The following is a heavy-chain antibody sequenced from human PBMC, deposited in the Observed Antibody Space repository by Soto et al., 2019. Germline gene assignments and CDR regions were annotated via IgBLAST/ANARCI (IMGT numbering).Heavy chain of an antibody. CDR3: AKGEYSSSSPTFDP. V-gene: IGHV3-21*04. J-gene: IGHJ5*02. Sequence: GGSLRLSCAASGFTFSSYSMNWVRQAPGKGLEWVSSISSSSSYIHYADSVKGRFTISRDNAKNSLYLQMNSLRAEDTALYYCAKGEYSSSSPTFDPWGQGTLVTVSS. CDR1: GFTFSSYS. CDR2: ISSSSSYI. D-gene: IGHD6-6*01.